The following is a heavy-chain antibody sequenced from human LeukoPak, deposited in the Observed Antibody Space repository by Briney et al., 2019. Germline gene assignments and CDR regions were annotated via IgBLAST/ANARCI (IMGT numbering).Heavy chain of an antibody. V-gene: IGHV3-11*01. Sequence: GGSLRLSCAASGFTFSDYYMSWIRQAPGKGLEWISYVTNSGSLIYYTDSVKGRFTISRDNAKNSLFLQMDSLRAEDTAVYYCARDPPPGSGFDYWGQGTLVTVSS. CDR3: ARDPPPGSGFDY. CDR2: VTNSGSLI. D-gene: IGHD3-10*01. J-gene: IGHJ4*02. CDR1: GFTFSDYY.